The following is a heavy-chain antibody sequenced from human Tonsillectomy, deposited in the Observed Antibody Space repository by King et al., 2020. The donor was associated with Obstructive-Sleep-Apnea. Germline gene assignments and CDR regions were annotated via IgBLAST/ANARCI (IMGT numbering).Heavy chain of an antibody. Sequence: VQLVXSGGGLVQPGGSLRLSCAASGFDFGSYSMNWVRQTPGKGLEWISYIFTSSDFIFYADSVKGRFTVSRDSAQHLLYLQMDSLRVEDTGLYYCARDHNWAFDYWGQGILVTVSS. CDR1: GFDFGSYS. J-gene: IGHJ4*02. V-gene: IGHV3-48*01. D-gene: IGHD1-20*01. CDR3: ARDHNWAFDY. CDR2: IFTSSDFI.